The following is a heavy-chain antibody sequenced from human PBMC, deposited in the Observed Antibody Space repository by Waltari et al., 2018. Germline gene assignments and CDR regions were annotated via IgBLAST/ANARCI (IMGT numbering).Heavy chain of an antibody. D-gene: IGHD3-16*02. J-gene: IGHJ1*01. CDR1: GYSITSGYY. Sequence: QVQLQESGPGLVKPSETLSLTCAVSGYSITSGYYWGWIRQPPGKGLEWIGSLSHSGSTYYNPSLKSRVSISVDTSKNQFALKLSSVTAADTAVYYCARGVYRKDRLTPAEYFQHWGQGTLVTVSS. V-gene: IGHV4-38-2*01. CDR2: LSHSGST. CDR3: ARGVYRKDRLTPAEYFQH.